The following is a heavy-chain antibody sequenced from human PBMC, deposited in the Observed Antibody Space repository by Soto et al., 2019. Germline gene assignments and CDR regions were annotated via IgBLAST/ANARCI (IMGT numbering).Heavy chain of an antibody. Sequence: QLQLQESGSGLVKPSQTLSLTCAVSGGSISSGGYSWSWIRQPPGKGLEWIGYIYHSGSTYYNPSLKSRVTLSVDRSKNQFSLKLSSVTAADTAVYYCASRPIYSDNYLYYFDYWGQGTLVTVSS. D-gene: IGHD1-26*01. V-gene: IGHV4-30-2*01. J-gene: IGHJ4*02. CDR3: ASRPIYSDNYLYYFDY. CDR1: GGSISSGGYS. CDR2: IYHSGST.